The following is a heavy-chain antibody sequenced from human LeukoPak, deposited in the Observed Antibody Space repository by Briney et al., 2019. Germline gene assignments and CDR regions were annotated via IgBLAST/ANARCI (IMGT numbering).Heavy chain of an antibody. Sequence: SETLSLTCGVAGYSISSDYNWGWIRQPPGKGLEWIWNIYHSGSTYYNPSLESRFTISIDTSKKQFSLKLSSVTAADTAVYCCARALGGTALVSAYWGQGTLVTVSS. D-gene: IGHD5-18*01. CDR1: GYSISSDYN. J-gene: IGHJ4*02. CDR2: IYHSGST. CDR3: ARALGGTALVSAY. V-gene: IGHV4-38-2*01.